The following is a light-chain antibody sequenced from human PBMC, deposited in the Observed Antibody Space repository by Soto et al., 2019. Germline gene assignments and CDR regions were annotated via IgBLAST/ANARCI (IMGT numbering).Light chain of an antibody. J-gene: IGLJ1*01. CDR3: SSYTSNNTLV. V-gene: IGLV2-14*01. CDR2: EVR. CDR1: SSDVGGYNY. Sequence: QSALTQPASVSGSPGQSITISCTGTSSDVGGYNYVSWYQQHPGKAPKLMIYEVRNRPSGVSNRFSGSKSGNTASLTISGLQAEDETDYYCSSYTSNNTLVFGTGTKATVL.